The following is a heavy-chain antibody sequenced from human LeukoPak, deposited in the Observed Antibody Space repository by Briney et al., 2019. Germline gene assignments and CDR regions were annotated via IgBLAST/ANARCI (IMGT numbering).Heavy chain of an antibody. Sequence: ASVKISCKVSGYTFTDYYMHWVQQAPGKGLEWMGLVDPGDGETIYAEKFQGRVTITADTSTDTAYMELSSLRSEDTAVYYCASARIAAGLNWFDPWGQGTLVTVSS. V-gene: IGHV1-69-2*01. CDR2: VDPGDGET. D-gene: IGHD6-13*01. CDR1: GYTFTDYY. CDR3: ASARIAAGLNWFDP. J-gene: IGHJ5*02.